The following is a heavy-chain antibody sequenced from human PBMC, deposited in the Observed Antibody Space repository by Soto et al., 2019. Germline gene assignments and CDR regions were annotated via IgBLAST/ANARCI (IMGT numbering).Heavy chain of an antibody. CDR1: GFTFSGST. J-gene: IGHJ4*02. V-gene: IGHV3-73*02. D-gene: IGHD6-19*01. CDR3: TRQHLDVPVASAIDY. CDR2: IPSKTNTYAT. Sequence: EVQLVESGGGLVQPGGSLKLSCAASGFTFSGSTIHWVRQTSGKGLEWVGRIPSKTNTYATAYAASVKGRFTISRDDSKNTAYLQMNSLKTEDTAVYYCTRQHLDVPVASAIDYRGQGTLVTVSS.